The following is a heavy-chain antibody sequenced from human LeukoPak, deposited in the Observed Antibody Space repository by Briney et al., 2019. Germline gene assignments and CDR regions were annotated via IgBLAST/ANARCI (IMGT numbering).Heavy chain of an antibody. J-gene: IGHJ4*02. V-gene: IGHV3-23*01. CDR2: ISGSGDGT. Sequence: PGGSLRLSCAASGFTFSSYAMSWVRQAPGKGLEWGSSISGSGDGTYYADSVKGRFTISRDNSKNTFYLQMSSLRAEDTAVYYCAKLHSFYCSGGSCYFGYWGQGTLVTVSS. CDR1: GFTFSSYA. CDR3: AKLHSFYCSGGSCYFGY. D-gene: IGHD2-15*01.